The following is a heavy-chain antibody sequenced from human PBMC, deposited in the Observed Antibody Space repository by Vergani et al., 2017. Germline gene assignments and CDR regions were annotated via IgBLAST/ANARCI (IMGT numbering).Heavy chain of an antibody. CDR1: GGSISSGGYY. V-gene: IGHV4-31*03. J-gene: IGHJ4*02. D-gene: IGHD2-15*01. CDR2: IYYSGST. Sequence: QLQLQESGPGLVKPSETLSLTCTVSGGSISSGGYYWSWIRQHPGKGLEWIGYIYYSGSTYYNPSLKSRVTISVDTSKNQFSLKLSSVTAADTAVYYCARAWDIVVVVAAYFDYWGQGTLVTVSS. CDR3: ARAWDIVVVVAAYFDY.